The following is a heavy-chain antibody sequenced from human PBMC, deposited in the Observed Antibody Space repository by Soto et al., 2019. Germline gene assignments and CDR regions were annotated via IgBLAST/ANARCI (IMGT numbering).Heavy chain of an antibody. CDR1: GFTFSGHW. Sequence: GGSLRRSCAASGFTFSGHWMHCVRQVPGKGLAWVSYINSDGKSTDYADSVEGRFTISRDNAKSTLYLQMSSLRGEDTAVYYCARRGDWGTGYDIWGRGTMVTVSS. CDR3: ARRGDWGTGYDI. CDR2: INSDGKST. D-gene: IGHD2-21*02. V-gene: IGHV3-74*01. J-gene: IGHJ3*02.